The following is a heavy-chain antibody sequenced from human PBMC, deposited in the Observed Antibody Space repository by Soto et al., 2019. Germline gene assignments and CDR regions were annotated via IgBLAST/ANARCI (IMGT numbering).Heavy chain of an antibody. Sequence: PSETLSLTCTVSGDLISSYYWSWIRQPPGKGLEWIGYFHYSGGTNYNPSLKSRVTIIEDMPKNQFSLKLNSVTAADTAVYYCARHAIGGNYNWFDSWGQGTLVTVS. CDR2: FHYSGGT. V-gene: IGHV4-59*08. J-gene: IGHJ5*01. D-gene: IGHD1-26*01. CDR3: ARHAIGGNYNWFDS. CDR1: GDLISSYY.